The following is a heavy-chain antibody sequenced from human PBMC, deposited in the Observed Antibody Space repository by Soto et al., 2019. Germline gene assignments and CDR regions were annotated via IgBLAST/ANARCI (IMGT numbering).Heavy chain of an antibody. CDR3: ARIYCSGGRCHWGXDP. Sequence: PGGSLRLSCAASGFTFSSYWMTWVRQAPGKGLEWVANIKQDGSEKSYVDSVKGRFTISRDNAKNSLYLQMNSLRAEDTAVYYCARIYCSGGRCHWGXDPWGQGTLVTVSS. D-gene: IGHD2-15*01. J-gene: IGHJ5*02. V-gene: IGHV3-7*01. CDR2: IKQDGSEK. CDR1: GFTFSSYW.